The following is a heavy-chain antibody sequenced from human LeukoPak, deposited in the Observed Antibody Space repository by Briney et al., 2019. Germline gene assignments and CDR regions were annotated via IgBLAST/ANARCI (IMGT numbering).Heavy chain of an antibody. CDR3: ARGPFPYSSGWFDY. J-gene: IGHJ4*02. CDR2: IYYSGST. V-gene: IGHV4-59*01. Sequence: SETLSLTCTVSGGSISSYYWSWIRQPPGKGLEWIGYIYYSGSTNYNPSLKSRVTISVDTSKNQFSLKLSSVTAADTAVYYCARGPFPYSSGWFDYWGQGTLVTVSS. CDR1: GGSISSYY. D-gene: IGHD6-19*01.